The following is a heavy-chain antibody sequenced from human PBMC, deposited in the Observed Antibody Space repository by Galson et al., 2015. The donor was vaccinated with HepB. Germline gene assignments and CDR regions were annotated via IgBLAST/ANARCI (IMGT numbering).Heavy chain of an antibody. Sequence: SLRLSCAASGFTFSRYAMSWVRQAPGKGLEWVSAISGSGGSTYYADSVKGRFTISRDNSKNTLYLQMNSLRAEDTAVYYSAKVEDDILTGDDDFDIWGQGTMVTVSS. J-gene: IGHJ3*02. D-gene: IGHD3-9*01. V-gene: IGHV3-23*01. CDR1: GFTFSRYA. CDR2: ISGSGGST. CDR3: AKVEDDILTGDDDFDI.